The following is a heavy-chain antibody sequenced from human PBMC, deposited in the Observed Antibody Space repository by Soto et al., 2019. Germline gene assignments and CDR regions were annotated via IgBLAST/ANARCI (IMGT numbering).Heavy chain of an antibody. D-gene: IGHD4-17*01. CDR1: GFTYSDHY. J-gene: IGHJ6*02. CDR3: TRNGDTVTYYYPMDV. Sequence: EVQLVESGGDLDQPGGSLRLSCTASGFTYSDHYMDWVRQAPGTGLEWVGRARNKVQGYTTEYAASVRGRFTISRDDSRNSLYLQLNSLKTEDTAVYYCTRNGDTVTYYYPMDVWGQGTTVTVSS. CDR2: ARNKVQGYTT. V-gene: IGHV3-72*01.